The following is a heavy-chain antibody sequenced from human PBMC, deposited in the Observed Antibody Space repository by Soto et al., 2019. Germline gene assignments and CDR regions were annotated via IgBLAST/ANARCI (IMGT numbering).Heavy chain of an antibody. Sequence: PGGSLRLSCAASGCTFRSYDIHWVRQATGKGLEWVSAIGTAGDTYYPGSVTGRFTISRENAKNSLYLQMNSLRAGDTAVYYCERDHIHYGMDVWGQGTTVTVSS. J-gene: IGHJ6*02. D-gene: IGHD2-21*01. CDR1: GCTFRSYD. CDR3: ERDHIHYGMDV. V-gene: IGHV3-13*01. CDR2: IGTAGDT.